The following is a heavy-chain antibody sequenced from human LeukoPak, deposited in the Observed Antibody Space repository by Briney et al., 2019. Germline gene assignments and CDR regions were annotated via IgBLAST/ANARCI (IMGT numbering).Heavy chain of an antibody. D-gene: IGHD2-2*01. J-gene: IGHJ4*02. V-gene: IGHV3-7*01. Sequence: GSLRLSCSASGFTFSNYCISWVRQAPGKGREWVANIKQDESEKYYVDSVKGRFTIYRDNAKSSLYLQLNSLRAEDTAVYYCARALDSSSSRYQAFEEWGQGTLVTVSS. CDR2: IKQDESEK. CDR3: ARALDSSSSRYQAFEE. CDR1: GFTFSNYC.